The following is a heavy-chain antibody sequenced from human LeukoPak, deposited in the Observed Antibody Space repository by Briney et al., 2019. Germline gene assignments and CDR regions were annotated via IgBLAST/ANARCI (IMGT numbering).Heavy chain of an antibody. CDR1: GGSISSSSYY. J-gene: IGHJ4*02. V-gene: IGHV4-39*01. Sequence: SETLSLTCTVSGGSISSSSYYWGWIRQPPGKGLEWIGTIYYSGSTYYNPSLKSRVTISVDTSKNQFSLKLSSVTAADTAVYYCARHSPTMIVVVITTYYYFDYWGQGTLVTVSS. CDR3: ARHSPTMIVVVITTYYYFDY. D-gene: IGHD3-22*01. CDR2: IYYSGST.